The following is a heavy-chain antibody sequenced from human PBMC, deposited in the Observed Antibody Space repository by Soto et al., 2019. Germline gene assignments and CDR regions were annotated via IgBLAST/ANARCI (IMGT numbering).Heavy chain of an antibody. V-gene: IGHV4-34*01. Sequence: PSETLSLTCAFYGGSFSGYYWSWIRQPPGKGLEWIGEINHSGSTNYNPSLKSRVTISVDNSKNTLYLQMNSLGAEDTAVYYCARDSSTTAVAGTRSDYWGQGTLVTVSS. CDR2: INHSGST. CDR3: ARDSSTTAVAGTRSDY. D-gene: IGHD6-19*01. CDR1: GGSFSGYY. J-gene: IGHJ4*02.